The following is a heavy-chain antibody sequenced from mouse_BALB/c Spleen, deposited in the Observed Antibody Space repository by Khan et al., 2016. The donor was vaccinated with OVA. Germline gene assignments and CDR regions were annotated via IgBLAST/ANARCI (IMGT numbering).Heavy chain of an antibody. Sequence: EVELVESGPGLVKPSQSLSLTCTVTGYSITSDYAWNWIRQFPGNKLEWMGYISYSGNTKYNTSLKSRISITRNSSKNQFFLQLNSVTTEDKATYYCARIYGGDFDYWGQGTTLTVSS. CDR3: ARIYGGDFDY. J-gene: IGHJ2*01. CDR2: ISYSGNT. D-gene: IGHD1-1*01. CDR1: GYSITSDYA. V-gene: IGHV3-2*02.